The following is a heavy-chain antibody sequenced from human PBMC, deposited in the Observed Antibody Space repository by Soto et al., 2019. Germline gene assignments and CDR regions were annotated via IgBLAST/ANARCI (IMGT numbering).Heavy chain of an antibody. J-gene: IGHJ6*02. D-gene: IGHD6-6*01. Sequence: GGSLRLSCAASGFTFSSYEMNWVRQAPGKGLEWVSYISSSGSTIYYADSVKGRFTISRDNAKNSLYLQMNSLRAEDTAVYYCAXVGYSSSSADYYYGMDVWGQGTTVTVSS. CDR1: GFTFSSYE. V-gene: IGHV3-48*03. CDR3: AXVGYSSSSADYYYGMDV. CDR2: ISSSGSTI.